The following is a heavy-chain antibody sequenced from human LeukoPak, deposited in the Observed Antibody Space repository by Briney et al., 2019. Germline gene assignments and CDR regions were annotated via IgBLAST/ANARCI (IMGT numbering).Heavy chain of an antibody. Sequence: PGGSLRLSCAASGFTFSSYGMHWVRQAPGKGLEWVAFIRYDGSNKYYADSVKGRFTISRDNSKNTLYLQMNSLRAEDTAAYYCAKDLDILTGYRFDYWGQGTLVTVSS. CDR2: IRYDGSNK. J-gene: IGHJ4*02. D-gene: IGHD3-9*01. V-gene: IGHV3-30*02. CDR1: GFTFSSYG. CDR3: AKDLDILTGYRFDY.